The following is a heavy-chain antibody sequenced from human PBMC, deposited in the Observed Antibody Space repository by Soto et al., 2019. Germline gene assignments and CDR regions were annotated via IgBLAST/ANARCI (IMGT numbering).Heavy chain of an antibody. J-gene: IGHJ5*02. CDR3: ARERLLRPFNWFDP. V-gene: IGHV1-18*01. Sequence: QVQLVQSGPEVTKPGASVKVSCKASGYTFNTYGITWVRQAPGQGLEWMGLISASNSYTTSAEKFQGRGTMTTDTSTNTAYMELRSLTSDDTAVYYCARERLLRPFNWFDPWGQGTLVTVSS. D-gene: IGHD2-21*02. CDR2: ISASNSYT. CDR1: GYTFNTYG.